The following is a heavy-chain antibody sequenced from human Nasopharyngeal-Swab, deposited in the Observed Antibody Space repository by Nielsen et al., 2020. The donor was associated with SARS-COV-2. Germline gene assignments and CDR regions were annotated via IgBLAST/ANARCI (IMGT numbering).Heavy chain of an antibody. CDR2: IYYSGST. D-gene: IGHD3-22*01. Sequence: WIRQPPGKGLEWIGYIYYSGSTYYNPSLKSRVTISVDTSKNQFSLKLSSVTAADTAVYYCARDYYDSSGYYGGFDCWGQGTLVTVSS. J-gene: IGHJ5*01. V-gene: IGHV4-30-4*01. CDR3: ARDYYDSSGYYGGFDC.